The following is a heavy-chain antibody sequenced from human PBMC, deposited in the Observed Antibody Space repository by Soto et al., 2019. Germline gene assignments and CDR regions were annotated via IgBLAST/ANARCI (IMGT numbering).Heavy chain of an antibody. CDR3: AANRGYNYYYGMDV. Sequence: GGSLRLSCAASGFTFSSYAMSWVRQAPGKGLEWVSAISGSGGSTYYADSVKGRFTISRDNSKNTLYLQMNSLRAEDTAVYYCAANRGYNYYYGMDVWGQGTTVTVSS. V-gene: IGHV3-23*01. CDR1: GFTFSSYA. CDR2: ISGSGGST. D-gene: IGHD3-22*01. J-gene: IGHJ6*02.